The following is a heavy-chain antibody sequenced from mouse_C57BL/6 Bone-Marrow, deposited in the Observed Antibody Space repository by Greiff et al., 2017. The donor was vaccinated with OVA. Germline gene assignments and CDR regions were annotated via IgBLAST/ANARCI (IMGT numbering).Heavy chain of an antibody. CDR3: ARDGVHLFDY. V-gene: IGHV3-6*01. CDR2: ISYDGSN. CDR1: GYSITSGYY. Sequence: EVKLLESGPGLVKPSQSLSLTCSVTGYSITSGYYWNWIRQFPGNKLEWMGYISYDGSNNYNPSLKNRISITRDTSKNQFFLKLNSVTTEDTATYYCARDGVHLFDYWGQGTTLTVSS. J-gene: IGHJ2*01.